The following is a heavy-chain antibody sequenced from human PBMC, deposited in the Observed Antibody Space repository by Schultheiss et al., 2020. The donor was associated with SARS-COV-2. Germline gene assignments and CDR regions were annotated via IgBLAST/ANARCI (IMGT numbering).Heavy chain of an antibody. V-gene: IGHV3-30*03. Sequence: GGSLRLSCAASGLIFSNYVTHWVRQAPGKGLEWVAVISNDGSDKYYADSVKGRFTISRDNSKSSLSLEMNSLRDEDTAVYYCARSNGHLDYWGQGTLVTVSS. J-gene: IGHJ4*02. CDR1: GLIFSNYV. D-gene: IGHD2-8*01. CDR2: ISNDGSDK. CDR3: ARSNGHLDY.